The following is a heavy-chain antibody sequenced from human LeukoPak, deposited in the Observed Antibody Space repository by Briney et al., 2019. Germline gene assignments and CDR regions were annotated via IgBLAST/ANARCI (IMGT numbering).Heavy chain of an antibody. Sequence: GGSLRLSCAASGFTFSSYGMHWVRQAPGQGLEWVAIIWYDGSKKYYADSVKGRFTISRDISKSTLYLQMDSLRAEDSALYYCAINYYGSVTYYNPGYWGQGTLVTISS. CDR3: AINYYGSVTYYNPGY. V-gene: IGHV3-33*01. J-gene: IGHJ4*02. CDR1: GFTFSSYG. D-gene: IGHD3-10*01. CDR2: IWYDGSKK.